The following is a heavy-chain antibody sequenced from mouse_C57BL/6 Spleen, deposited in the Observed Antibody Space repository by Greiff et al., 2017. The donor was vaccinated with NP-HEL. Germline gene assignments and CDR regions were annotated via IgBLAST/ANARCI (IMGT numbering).Heavy chain of an antibody. D-gene: IGHD2-3*01. CDR1: GYAFSSSW. J-gene: IGHJ3*01. CDR2: IYPGDGDT. Sequence: VQLQQSGPELVKPGASVEISCKASGYAFSSSWMNWVKQRPGKGLEWTGRIYPGDGDTNYNGKFKGKATLTADKSSSTAYMQLSSLTSEDSAVYFCARSPYDGYPYWGQGTLVTVSA. CDR3: ARSPYDGYPY. V-gene: IGHV1-82*01.